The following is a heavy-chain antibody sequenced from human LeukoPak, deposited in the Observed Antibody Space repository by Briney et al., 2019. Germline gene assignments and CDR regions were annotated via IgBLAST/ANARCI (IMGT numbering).Heavy chain of an antibody. V-gene: IGHV1-69*05. CDR2: IIPIFGTA. J-gene: IGHJ4*02. CDR1: GGTFSSYA. CDR3: ASGGLAARLFDY. D-gene: IGHD6-6*01. Sequence: ASVKVSCKASGGTFSSYAISWVRQAPGQGLEWMGGIIPIFGTANYAQKFQGRVTITTDESTSTAYMELSSLRSEDTAVYYCASGGLAARLFDYWGQGTLVTVSS.